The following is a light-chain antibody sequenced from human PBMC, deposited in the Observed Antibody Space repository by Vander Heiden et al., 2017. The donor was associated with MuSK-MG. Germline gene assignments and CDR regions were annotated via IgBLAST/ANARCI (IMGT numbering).Light chain of an antibody. CDR2: DDS. V-gene: IGLV3-21*02. J-gene: IGLJ3*02. Sequence: SSVLTQRPSVSVAQGQTARISCTGHKFGSKRAHWYQQKPGQAPVLVVDDDSDRPSGIPERFSGSKSENTATLTISRVEDWDEADYYCQVWDTSSVSEVFGGGTKVTVL. CDR3: QVWDTSSVSEV. CDR1: KFGSKR.